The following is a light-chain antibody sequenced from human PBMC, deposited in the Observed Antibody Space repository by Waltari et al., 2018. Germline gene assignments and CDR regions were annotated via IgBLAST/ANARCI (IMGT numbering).Light chain of an antibody. V-gene: IGLV1-44*01. Sequence: QSVLPQPPSASGAPGQTVAISCSGSAPNIGSSVVTWYQQLPGTTPTLLIYSNDQRPSGVPGRFSGSKSATSASLAISGLQSEDEAHYYCAAWDDSINGPAFGGGTKLTVL. CDR1: APNIGSSV. J-gene: IGLJ3*02. CDR3: AAWDDSINGPA. CDR2: SND.